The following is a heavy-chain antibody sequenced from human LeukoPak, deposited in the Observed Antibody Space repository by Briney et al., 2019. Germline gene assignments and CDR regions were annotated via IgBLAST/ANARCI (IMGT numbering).Heavy chain of an antibody. CDR1: GGSFSGYY. J-gene: IGHJ6*02. D-gene: IGHD4-23*01. V-gene: IGHV4-34*01. CDR3: ARMPRRWDYYYGMDV. CDR2: TNHSGST. Sequence: SETLSLTCAVYGGSFSGYYWSWIRQPPGKGLEWIGETNHSGSTNYNPSLKSRVTISVDTSKNQFSLKLSSVTAADTAVYYCARMPRRWDYYYGMDVWGQGTTVTVSS.